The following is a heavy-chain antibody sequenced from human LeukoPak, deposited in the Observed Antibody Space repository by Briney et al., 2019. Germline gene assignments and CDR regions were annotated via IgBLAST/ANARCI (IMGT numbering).Heavy chain of an antibody. J-gene: IGHJ4*02. Sequence: SETLSLTCTVSGGSISSYYWSWIRQPPGKGLEWIGYIYYSGSTNYNPSLKSRVTISVDTSKNQFSLKLSSVTAADTAVYYCASSPVDYYDSSGYYLGYWGQGTLVTVSS. CDR2: IYYSGST. V-gene: IGHV4-59*01. CDR1: GGSISSYY. D-gene: IGHD3-22*01. CDR3: ASSPVDYYDSSGYYLGY.